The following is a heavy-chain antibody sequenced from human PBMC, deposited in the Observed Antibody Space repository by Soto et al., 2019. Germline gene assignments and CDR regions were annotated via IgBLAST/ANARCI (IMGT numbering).Heavy chain of an antibody. J-gene: IGHJ5*01. Sequence: QVRLVQPGPEVKKPGSSVKVSCKASGDAFTTYTISWLRQAPGKGIEWMGRVIAILGLPNYAQNFRDRATITADKSSSTAYMELRSLRSEDTAIYYCARGFKHAILTSSDLNWFDSWGQGSRVSVSS. V-gene: IGHV1-69*02. CDR3: ARGFKHAILTSSDLNWFDS. CDR2: VIAILGLP. CDR1: GDAFTTYT. D-gene: IGHD3-9*01.